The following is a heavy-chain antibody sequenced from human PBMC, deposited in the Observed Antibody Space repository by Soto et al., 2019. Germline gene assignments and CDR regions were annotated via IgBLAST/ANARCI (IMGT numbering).Heavy chain of an antibody. CDR3: AGFVVPASRNTGFDY. CDR1: GVSINTNNYY. J-gene: IGHJ4*02. CDR2: IFYSGST. Sequence: SGTLSLSCTVSGVSINTNNYYWGWVRQPPGKGLEWIGNIFYSGSTFYNPSLRSRLTISVDTSKNQFSLSLNSVTAADAAVYYCAGFVVPASRNTGFDYWGQGTLGTVSS. V-gene: IGHV4-39*01. D-gene: IGHD2-15*01.